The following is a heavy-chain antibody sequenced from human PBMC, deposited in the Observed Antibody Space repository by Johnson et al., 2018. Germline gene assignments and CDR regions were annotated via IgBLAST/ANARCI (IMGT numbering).Heavy chain of an antibody. D-gene: IGHD1-1*01. CDR1: GGSFSNYA. CDR2: VIPIFDTT. Sequence: QVQLVQSGAEVKKPGSSVKVSCKASGGSFSNYAINWVRQAPGQGLEWLGGVIPIFDTTNYAQKFQGRVTIAADESTTTAYMELSSLRSEDTAVYYCARDVGGQIGMRYFLHWGQGTLVIVS. J-gene: IGHJ1*01. V-gene: IGHV1-69*01. CDR3: ARDVGGQIGMRYFLH.